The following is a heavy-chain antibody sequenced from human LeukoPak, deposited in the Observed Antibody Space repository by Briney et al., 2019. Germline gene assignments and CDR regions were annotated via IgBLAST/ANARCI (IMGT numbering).Heavy chain of an antibody. J-gene: IGHJ4*02. CDR1: GGSFRGYY. D-gene: IGHD1-26*01. CDR2: INHSGST. V-gene: IGHV4-34*01. Sequence: PSETLSLTCAVYGGSFRGYYWSWIRQPPGKGLEWIGEINHSGSTNYNPSLKSRVTISVDTSKNQFSLKLSSVTAADTAVYYCARCGRGQVLGYWGQGTLVTVSS. CDR3: ARCGRGQVLGY.